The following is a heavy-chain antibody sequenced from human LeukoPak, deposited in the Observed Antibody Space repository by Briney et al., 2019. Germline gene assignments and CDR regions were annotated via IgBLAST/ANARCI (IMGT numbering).Heavy chain of an antibody. V-gene: IGHV3-7*05. CDR3: VRALAAAGAY. CDR1: GFTFSSYW. CDR2: IRQDGTEK. Sequence: GGSLRLSCTASGFTFSSYWMNWVRQAPGKGLEWVANIRQDGTEKYYVDSVKGRFTISRDNAKNSVYLQMNSLRAEDTAVYYCVRALAAAGAYWGQGTLVTVSS. J-gene: IGHJ4*02. D-gene: IGHD6-13*01.